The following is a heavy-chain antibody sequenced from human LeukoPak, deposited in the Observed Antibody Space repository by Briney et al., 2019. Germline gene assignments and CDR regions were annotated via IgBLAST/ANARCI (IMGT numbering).Heavy chain of an antibody. CDR3: ARDRRTPSLYYFDY. CDR2: IYYSGST. V-gene: IGHV4-59*11. Sequence: SETLSLTCTVSGGSISSHYWSWIRQPPGKGLEWIGYIYYSGSTNYNPPLKSRVTISVDTSKNQFSLKLSSVTAADTAVYYCARDRRTPSLYYFDYWRQGTLVTVSS. CDR1: GGSISSHY. J-gene: IGHJ4*02.